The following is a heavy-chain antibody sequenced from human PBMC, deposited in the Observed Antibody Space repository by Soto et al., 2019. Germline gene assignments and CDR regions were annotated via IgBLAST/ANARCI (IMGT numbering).Heavy chain of an antibody. J-gene: IGHJ4*02. D-gene: IGHD3-22*01. CDR1: GLTFSSYW. CDR3: ARDRLRYYDSSGYVDY. CDR2: IKQDGSEK. V-gene: IGHV3-7*01. Sequence: GGSLRLSCAASGLTFSSYWMSWVRQAPGKGLEWVANIKQDGSEKYYVDSVKGRFTISRDNAKNSLYLQMNSLRAEDTAVYYRARDRLRYYDSSGYVDYWGQGTLVTVSS.